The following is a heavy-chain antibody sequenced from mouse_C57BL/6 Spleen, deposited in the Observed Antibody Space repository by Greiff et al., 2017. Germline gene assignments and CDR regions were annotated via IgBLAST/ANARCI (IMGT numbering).Heavy chain of an antibody. Sequence: VQLQQSGTVLARPGASVKMSCKTSGYTFTSYWMHWVNQRPGKGLEWIGAIYPGNSDTSYNQQFKGKAKLTAVTSASTAYMELSSLTNEDSAVDYCTRTTVVSTVYWYFDVWGTGTTVTVSS. CDR3: TRTTVVSTVYWYFDV. CDR2: IYPGNSDT. J-gene: IGHJ1*03. D-gene: IGHD1-1*01. CDR1: GYTFTSYW. V-gene: IGHV1-5*01.